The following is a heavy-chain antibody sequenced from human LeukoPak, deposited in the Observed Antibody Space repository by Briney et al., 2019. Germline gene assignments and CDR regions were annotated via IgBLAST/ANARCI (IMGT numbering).Heavy chain of an antibody. CDR3: ARDRTGATPGYFDY. CDR2: IWYDGSNK. J-gene: IGHJ4*02. D-gene: IGHD1-26*01. V-gene: IGHV3-33*01. Sequence: PGRSLRLSCAASGFTFSSYGMHWARQAPGKGLEWVAVIWYDGSNKYYADSVKGRFTISRDNSKNTLYLQMNSLRAEDTAVYYCARDRTGATPGYFDYWGQGTLVTVSS. CDR1: GFTFSSYG.